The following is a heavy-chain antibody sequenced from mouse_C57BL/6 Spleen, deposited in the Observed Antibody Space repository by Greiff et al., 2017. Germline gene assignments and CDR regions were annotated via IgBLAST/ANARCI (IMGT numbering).Heavy chain of an antibody. CDR2: ISYDGSN. CDR3: ARDFGDY. J-gene: IGHJ4*01. Sequence: ESGPGLVKPSQSLSLTCSVTGYSITSGYYWNWIRQFPGNKLEWMGYISYDGSNNSNPSLQNRISITRDTSKNQFFLKLNSVTTEDTATYYCARDFGDYWGQGTSVTVSS. CDR1: GYSITSGYY. V-gene: IGHV3-6*01.